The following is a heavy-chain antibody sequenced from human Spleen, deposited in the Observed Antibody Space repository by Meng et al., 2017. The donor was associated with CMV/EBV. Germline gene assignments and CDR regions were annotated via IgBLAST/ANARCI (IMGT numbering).Heavy chain of an antibody. CDR1: XGSISSYY. V-gene: IGHV4-4*07. CDR2: IYTSGST. J-gene: IGHJ5*02. CDR3: AREGDCSGGSCYSLGWFDP. Sequence: QVQLQESGPGLVKPSXXXXXTXXVXXGSISSYYWSWIRQPAGKGLEWIGRIYTSGSTNYNPSLKSRVTMSVDTSKNQFSLKLSSVTAADTAVYYCAREGDCSGGSCYSLGWFDPWGQGTLVTVSS. D-gene: IGHD2-15*01.